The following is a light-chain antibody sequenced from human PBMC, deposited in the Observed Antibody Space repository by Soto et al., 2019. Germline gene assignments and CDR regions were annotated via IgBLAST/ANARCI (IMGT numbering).Light chain of an antibody. CDR2: EVS. CDR3: SLYAGSNNV. CDR1: SSDIGGYNY. V-gene: IGLV2-8*01. Sequence: QSVLTRPPSASGSPVQSVTISCTGTSSDIGGYNYVSWYQQHPGKAPQLMIYEVSKRPSGVPDRFSGSKSGNTASLTVSRLQAEDEADYYCSLYAGSNNVFGTGTKVTVL. J-gene: IGLJ1*01.